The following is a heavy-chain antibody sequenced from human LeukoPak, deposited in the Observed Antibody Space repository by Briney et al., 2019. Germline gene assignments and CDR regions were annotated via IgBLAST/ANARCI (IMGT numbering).Heavy chain of an antibody. Sequence: SETLSLTCTVSGGSISSSSYYWGWIRQPPGKGREWIGSIYYSGSTYYNPSLKSRVTISVDTSKNQFSLKLSSVTAADTAVYYCARHGANGYSYGYNWFDPWGQGTLVTVSS. CDR3: ARHGANGYSYGYNWFDP. D-gene: IGHD5-18*01. V-gene: IGHV4-39*01. CDR1: GGSISSSSYY. J-gene: IGHJ5*02. CDR2: IYYSGST.